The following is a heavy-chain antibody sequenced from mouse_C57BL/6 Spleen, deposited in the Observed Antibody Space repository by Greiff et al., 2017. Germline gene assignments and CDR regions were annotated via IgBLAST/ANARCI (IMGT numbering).Heavy chain of an antibody. CDR1: GFTFSDYG. V-gene: IGHV5-17*01. Sequence: EVQLVESGGGLVKPGGSLKLSCAASGFTFSDYGMHWVRQAPEKGLEWVAYISSGSSTIYYADTVKGRFTISRDNAENMLFLQMTSLGSEDTSMYYCARSGYDGGFAYWGQGTLVTVSA. CDR3: ARSGYDGGFAY. D-gene: IGHD2-2*01. J-gene: IGHJ3*01. CDR2: ISSGSSTI.